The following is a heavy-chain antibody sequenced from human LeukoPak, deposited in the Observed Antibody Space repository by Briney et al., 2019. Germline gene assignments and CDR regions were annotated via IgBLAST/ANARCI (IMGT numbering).Heavy chain of an antibody. D-gene: IGHD6-13*01. V-gene: IGHV3-23*01. CDR2: ISGSGGST. CDR3: AKGSLGYSSGWYDFDY. Sequence: GGSLRLSCAASGFTFSSYAMSWVRQAPGKGLEWVSAISGSGGSTYYADSVKGRFTISRDNSKNTLYLQMNSLRAEDTAVYYCAKGSLGYSSGWYDFDYWGQGTLVTVSS. J-gene: IGHJ4*02. CDR1: GFTFSSYA.